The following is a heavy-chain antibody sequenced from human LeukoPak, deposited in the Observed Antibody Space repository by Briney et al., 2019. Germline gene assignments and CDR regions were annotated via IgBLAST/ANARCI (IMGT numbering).Heavy chain of an antibody. CDR3: ARVTWGHRYYYYMDV. CDR1: GGSISSYY. CDR2: IYTSGST. Sequence: SETLSLTCTVSGGSISSYYWSWIRQPAGKGLEWIGRIYTSGSTNYNPSLKSRVTMSVDTSKNQFSLKLSSVTAADTAVYYCARVTWGHRYYYYMDVWGKGTTVTVSS. V-gene: IGHV4-4*07. J-gene: IGHJ6*03. D-gene: IGHD3-16*01.